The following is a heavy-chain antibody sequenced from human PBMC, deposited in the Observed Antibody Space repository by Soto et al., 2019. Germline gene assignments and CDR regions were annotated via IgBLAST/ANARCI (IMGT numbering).Heavy chain of an antibody. J-gene: IGHJ5*02. D-gene: IGHD6-25*01. CDR1: GYTFTSYD. CDR3: ARELYSSVRFDP. Sequence: QVQLVQSGAEVKKPGASVKVSCKASGYTFTSYDINWVRQATGQGLEWMGWMNPNSGNTGYAQKFQGRVTMTRNTSISTSYMEPISLRSEDTAVYYCARELYSSVRFDPWGQGTLVTVSS. CDR2: MNPNSGNT. V-gene: IGHV1-8*01.